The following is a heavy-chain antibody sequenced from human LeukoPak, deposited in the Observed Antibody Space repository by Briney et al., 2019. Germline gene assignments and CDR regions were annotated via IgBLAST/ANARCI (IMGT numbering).Heavy chain of an antibody. D-gene: IGHD3-9*01. CDR1: GFTFSSYG. J-gene: IGHJ4*02. CDR2: ISGSGGGT. V-gene: IGHV3-23*01. CDR3: AKNQNYDILTGYINDY. Sequence: GGSLRLSCAASGFTFSSYGMSWVRQAPGKGLEWVSGISGSGGGTYYADSMKGRFTISRDNSKHTLYLQMNSLRAEDTAVYYCAKNQNYDILTGYINDYWGQGTLVTVSS.